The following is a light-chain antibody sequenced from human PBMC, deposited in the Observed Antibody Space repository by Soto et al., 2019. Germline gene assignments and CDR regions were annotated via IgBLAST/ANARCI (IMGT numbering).Light chain of an antibody. J-gene: IGKJ1*01. Sequence: DIQMTQSPSTLSASVGDRVTITCRASQDINRWLAWYQQKPGKAPKILIYNADTLESGVPSRFSGSGYGTEFILTISSLQPDDSATYYCQQFSLYWAFGKGTKVDI. CDR2: NAD. CDR3: QQFSLYWA. CDR1: QDINRW. V-gene: IGKV1-5*01.